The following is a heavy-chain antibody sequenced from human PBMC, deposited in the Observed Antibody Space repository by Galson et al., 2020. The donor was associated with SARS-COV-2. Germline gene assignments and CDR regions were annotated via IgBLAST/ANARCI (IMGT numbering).Heavy chain of an antibody. CDR1: GFTFSSYG. V-gene: IGHV3-33*01. Sequence: GGSLRLSCAASGFTFSSYGMHWVRQAPGKGLEWVAVIWYDGSNKYYADSVKGRFTISRDNSKNTLYLQMNSLRAEDTAVYYCARDLSIAAAGDGEYFQYWGQGTLVTVSS. J-gene: IGHJ1*01. D-gene: IGHD6-13*01. CDR3: ARDLSIAAAGDGEYFQY. CDR2: IWYDGSNK.